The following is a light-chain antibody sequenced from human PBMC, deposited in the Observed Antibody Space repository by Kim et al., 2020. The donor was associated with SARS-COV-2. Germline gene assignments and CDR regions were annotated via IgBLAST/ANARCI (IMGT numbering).Light chain of an antibody. CDR2: ATS. Sequence: IQLTQSPSSLSASVGDRVTITCRASQDISSYLAWYQQKPGKAPKLLIYATSTLHTGVPARFSGSGSGTEFTLTISSLQPEDFATYSCQQTKSFPYTFGQGTKLEI. J-gene: IGKJ2*01. CDR1: QDISSY. CDR3: QQTKSFPYT. V-gene: IGKV1-9*01.